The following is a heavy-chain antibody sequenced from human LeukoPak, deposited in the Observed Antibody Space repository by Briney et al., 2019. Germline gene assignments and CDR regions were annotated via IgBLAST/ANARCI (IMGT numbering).Heavy chain of an antibody. CDR1: GFIFRNHW. CDR2: IRQDGSVQ. J-gene: IGHJ4*02. D-gene: IGHD1/OR15-1a*01. Sequence: PGGSLRLSCAASGFIFRNHWMSWVRQAPGKGLEWVANIRQDGSVQNYVDSVKGRFTISRDNPKNSVYLQMSSLRAEDTAVYYCLVTTRSRGFDFWGQGTLVTVSS. V-gene: IGHV3-7*01. CDR3: LVTTRSRGFDF.